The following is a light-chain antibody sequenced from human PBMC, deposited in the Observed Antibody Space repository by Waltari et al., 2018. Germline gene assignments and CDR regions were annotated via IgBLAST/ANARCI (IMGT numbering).Light chain of an antibody. CDR3: CSYSTSGSWM. Sequence: QSALTQPASVSGSPGQSITIPCTGTSRNLGDSNLVSWFPHHPGKVPEPVMYYVTKRPPGISDRFSGSKSGNTASLTISALQADDEADYYCCSYSTSGSWMFGGGTKVTVL. CDR2: YVT. V-gene: IGLV2-23*02. J-gene: IGLJ3*02. CDR1: SRNLGDSNL.